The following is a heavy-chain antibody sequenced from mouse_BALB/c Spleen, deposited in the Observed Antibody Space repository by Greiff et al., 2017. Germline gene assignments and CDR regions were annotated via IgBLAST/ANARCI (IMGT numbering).Heavy chain of an antibody. J-gene: IGHJ4*01. D-gene: IGHD1-1*02. Sequence: VQLQQSGAELVRPGVSVKISCKGSGYTFTDYAMHWVKQSHAKSLEWIGVISTYYGDASYNQKFKGKATMTVDKSSSTAYMELARLTSEDSAIYYCARGDGGYAMDYWGQGTSVTVSS. V-gene: IGHV1S137*01. CDR3: ARGDGGYAMDY. CDR2: ISTYYGDA. CDR1: GYTFTDYA.